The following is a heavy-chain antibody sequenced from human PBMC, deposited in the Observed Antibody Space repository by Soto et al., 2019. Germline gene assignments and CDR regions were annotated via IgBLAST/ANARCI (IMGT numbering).Heavy chain of an antibody. CDR1: GFTFSSYG. J-gene: IGHJ4*02. V-gene: IGHV3-33*01. Sequence: GSLRLSCAASGFTFSSYGMHWVRQAPGKGLEWVAVIWYDGSNKYYADSVKGRFTISRDNSKNTLYLQMNSLRAEDTAVYYCARDSGQYSSSWLDYWGQGTLVTVSS. CDR3: ARDSGQYSSSWLDY. CDR2: IWYDGSNK. D-gene: IGHD6-6*01.